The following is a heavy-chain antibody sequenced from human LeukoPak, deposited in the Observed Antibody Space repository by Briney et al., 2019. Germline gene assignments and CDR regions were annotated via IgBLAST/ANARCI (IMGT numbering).Heavy chain of an antibody. CDR1: GFTFGDYA. CDR2: IRSKAYGGKT. CDR3: NVAVAGTGDY. Sequence: GGSLRLSCTASGFTFGDYAMSWVRQAPGKGLEWVGFIRSKAYGGKTGYAASVKGRLTISRNDSKSIAYLQMNSLETEDTAVYYCNVAVAGTGDYWGQGTLVTVSS. D-gene: IGHD6-19*01. J-gene: IGHJ4*02. V-gene: IGHV3-49*04.